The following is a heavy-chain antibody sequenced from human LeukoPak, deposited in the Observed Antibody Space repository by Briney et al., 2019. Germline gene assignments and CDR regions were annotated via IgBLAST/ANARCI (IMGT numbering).Heavy chain of an antibody. D-gene: IGHD5-18*01. Sequence: GGSLRLSCAASGFTFSTYGMHWVRQAPGKGLEWVAFIRYDGSEKYSTDSVKGRFTISRDNSKNTLYLRMNSLTAEDTAVYCCANDRSYNYFDYWGQGTLVTVSS. CDR1: GFTFSTYG. CDR2: IRYDGSEK. J-gene: IGHJ4*02. CDR3: ANDRSYNYFDY. V-gene: IGHV3-30*02.